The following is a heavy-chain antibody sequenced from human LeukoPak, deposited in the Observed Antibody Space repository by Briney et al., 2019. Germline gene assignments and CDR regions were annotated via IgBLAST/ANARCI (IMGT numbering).Heavy chain of an antibody. Sequence: ASVKVSCKASGYTFTNSYIHWVRQAPGQVLEWMGLINPDGGNTNYAQNFQGRVTLTRDTSTSTVYMELSSLRSEDTAIYYCARIXDGYNDAYDIWGQGTVVTVPS. CDR3: ARIXDGYNDAYDI. V-gene: IGHV1-46*01. J-gene: IGHJ3*02. D-gene: IGHD5-24*01. CDR2: INPDGGNT. CDR1: GYTFTNSY.